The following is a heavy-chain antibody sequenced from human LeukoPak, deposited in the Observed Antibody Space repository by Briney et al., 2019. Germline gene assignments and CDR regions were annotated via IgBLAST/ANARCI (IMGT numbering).Heavy chain of an antibody. CDR2: ISPSGGIT. CDR1: GFTFSSHG. J-gene: IGHJ4*02. Sequence: GGSLRLSCAASGFTFSSHGMNWVRQAPGKGLEWVSGISPSGGITYYTDSVKGRFTISRDNSKNTLYLQMNSLRAEDTAVYYCARALTNYGDYLDYWGQGTLVTVSS. CDR3: ARALTNYGDYLDY. V-gene: IGHV3-23*01. D-gene: IGHD4-17*01.